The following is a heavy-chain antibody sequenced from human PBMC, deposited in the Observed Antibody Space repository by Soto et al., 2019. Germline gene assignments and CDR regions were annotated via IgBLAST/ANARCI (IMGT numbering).Heavy chain of an antibody. V-gene: IGHV4-34*01. J-gene: IGHJ6*02. Sequence: PSATLSLTCAVYGGSFSGYYWSWIRQPPGKGLEWIGEINHSGSTNYNPSLKSRVTISVDTSKNQFSLKLSSVTAADTAVYYCARGNTVTIYYYYYGMDVWGQGTTVTVSS. CDR3: ARGNTVTIYYYYYGMDV. D-gene: IGHD4-4*01. CDR2: INHSGST. CDR1: GGSFSGYY.